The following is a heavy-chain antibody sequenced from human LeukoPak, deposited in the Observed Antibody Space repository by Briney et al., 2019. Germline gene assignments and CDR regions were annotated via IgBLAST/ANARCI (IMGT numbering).Heavy chain of an antibody. J-gene: IGHJ4*02. D-gene: IGHD4-17*01. Sequence: GVSLRLSCAASGFTFSSYWMSWVRQAPGKGLEWVANIKQDGSEKYYVDSVKGRFTISRDNAKNSLYLQMNSLRAEDTAVYYCAREWTPDDYGVYFDYWGQGTLVIVSS. V-gene: IGHV3-7*01. CDR1: GFTFSSYW. CDR2: IKQDGSEK. CDR3: AREWTPDDYGVYFDY.